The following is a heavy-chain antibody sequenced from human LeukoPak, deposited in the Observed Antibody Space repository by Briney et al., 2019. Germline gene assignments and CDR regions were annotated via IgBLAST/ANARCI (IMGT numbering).Heavy chain of an antibody. D-gene: IGHD1-26*01. CDR2: ISYDGSNK. V-gene: IGHV3-30*04. CDR3: ARESGSYAGGFDY. CDR1: GFTFSSYA. Sequence: PGRSLRLSCAASGFTFSSYAMHWVRQAPGKGLEWVAVISYDGSNKYYADFVKGRFTISRDNSKNTLYLQMNSLRAEDTAVYYCARESGSYAGGFDYWGQGTLVTVSS. J-gene: IGHJ4*02.